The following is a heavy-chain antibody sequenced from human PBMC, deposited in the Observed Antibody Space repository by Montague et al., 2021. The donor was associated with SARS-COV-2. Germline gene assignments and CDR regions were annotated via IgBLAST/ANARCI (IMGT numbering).Heavy chain of an antibody. V-gene: IGHV4-34*01. CDR3: ARGQRQSFSVFGVLAGRPELKHYGLDV. Sequence: SETLSLTCAVYGGSFNNYYWTWIRQAPGKGMEWIGEIDQGGATNYSQAFRSRITLSVDTYKNQFSLKLNSVTAADTAVYFCARGQRQSFSVFGVLAGRPELKHYGLDVWGLGTTVTVS. CDR2: IDQGGAT. D-gene: IGHD3-3*01. J-gene: IGHJ6*02. CDR1: GGSFNNYY.